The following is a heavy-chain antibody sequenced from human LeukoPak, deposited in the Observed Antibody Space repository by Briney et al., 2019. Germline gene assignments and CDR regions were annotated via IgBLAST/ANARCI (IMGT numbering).Heavy chain of an antibody. V-gene: IGHV3-30*04. CDR1: GFTFSSYA. D-gene: IGHD5-12*01. CDR3: ATDLRYGGYDRWGN. CDR2: ISYDGSNK. Sequence: SGGSLRLSCAASGFTFSSYAMHWVRQAPGKGLEWVAVISYDGSNKYYADSVKGRFTISRDNSKNTLYLQMNSLRSEDTAVYYCATDLRYGGYDRWGNWGQGTLVTVSS. J-gene: IGHJ4*02.